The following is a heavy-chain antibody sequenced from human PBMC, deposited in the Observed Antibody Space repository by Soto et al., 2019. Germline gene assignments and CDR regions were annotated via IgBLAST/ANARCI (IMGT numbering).Heavy chain of an antibody. Sequence: SETLSLTCTVSGGSISSYYWSWIRQPPGKGLEWIGYIYYSGSTNYNPSLKSRVTISVDTSKNQFSLKLSSVTAADTAVYYCARWDERVAIPSGYWGQGTLVTVSS. J-gene: IGHJ4*02. CDR3: ARWDERVAIPSGY. D-gene: IGHD2-21*01. CDR2: IYYSGST. V-gene: IGHV4-59*01. CDR1: GGSISSYY.